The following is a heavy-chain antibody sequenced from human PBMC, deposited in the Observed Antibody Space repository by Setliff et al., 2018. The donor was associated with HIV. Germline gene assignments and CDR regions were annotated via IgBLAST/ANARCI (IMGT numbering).Heavy chain of an antibody. V-gene: IGHV3-7*01. Sequence: PGGSLRLSCVASGLTFNRYWMSWVRQVPGKGLEWVANIKQDGSEKYYVDSVKGRFTISRDNANNSLYLHMNSLRAEDTAVYYCARAAAYFNFWTGYHPHAFDIWGQGTMVTVSS. CDR3: ARAAAYFNFWTGYHPHAFDI. D-gene: IGHD3-3*01. J-gene: IGHJ3*02. CDR2: IKQDGSEK. CDR1: GLTFNRYW.